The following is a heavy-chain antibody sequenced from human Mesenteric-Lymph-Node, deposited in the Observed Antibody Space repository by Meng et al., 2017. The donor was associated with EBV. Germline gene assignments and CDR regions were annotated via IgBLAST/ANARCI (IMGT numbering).Heavy chain of an antibody. CDR1: GVSSGRWNW. J-gene: IGHJ4*02. CDR2: SYHHGTT. D-gene: IGHD3-22*01. CDR3: TRGIGDYYAGSGYSFHLGH. V-gene: IGHV4-4*02. Sequence: VQPQESGPGLLKPSGPLSLHAAVSGVSSGRWNWGRWNSQPPWNGVWWVRESYHHGTTHYNPYLYSRVTIYVDKSKNQFSLKLASVTAADTAVYYCTRGIGDYYAGSGYSFHLGHCGPATLVTVSS.